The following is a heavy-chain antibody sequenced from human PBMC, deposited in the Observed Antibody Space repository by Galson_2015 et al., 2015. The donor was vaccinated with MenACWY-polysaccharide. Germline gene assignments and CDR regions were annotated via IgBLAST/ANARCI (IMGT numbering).Heavy chain of an antibody. CDR2: IKKDGSEK. J-gene: IGHJ6*02. CDR1: GFTLKNYW. Sequence: SLRLSCAVSGFTLKNYWMSWVRQAPGKGLEWVANIKKDGSEKYCVDSVKGRFTISRDNGRSSLYLQMNGLRAEDTAVYYCARGHYGMDVRGQGTTVTVS. CDR3: ARGHYGMDV. V-gene: IGHV3-7*01.